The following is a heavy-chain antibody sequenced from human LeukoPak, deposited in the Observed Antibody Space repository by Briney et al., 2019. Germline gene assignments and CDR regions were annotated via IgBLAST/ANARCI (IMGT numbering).Heavy chain of an antibody. J-gene: IGHJ4*02. CDR3: ARDNQYYFDY. CDR1: GFTFSSYG. CDR2: IRYDGSNK. V-gene: IGHV3-30*02. D-gene: IGHD1-14*01. Sequence: PGGSLRLSCAASGFTFSSYGMHWVRQAPGKGLEWVAFIRYDGSNKYYADSVKGRFTISRDNSKNTLYLQMNSLRAEDTAVYYCARDNQYYFDYWGQGTLVTVSS.